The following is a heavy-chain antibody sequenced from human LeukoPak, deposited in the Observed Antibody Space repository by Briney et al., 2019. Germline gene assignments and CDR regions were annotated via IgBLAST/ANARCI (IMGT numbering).Heavy chain of an antibody. CDR1: GYSFTSCW. D-gene: IGHD6-19*01. CDR3: ASGYSSGWYRVDY. V-gene: IGHV5-51*01. Sequence: GESLKISCKGSGYSFTSCWIGWVRQMPGKVLEWMGIIYPGDSDTRYSPSFQGQVTISADKSISTAYLQWSSLKASDTAMYYCASGYSSGWYRVDYWGQGTLVTVSS. J-gene: IGHJ4*02. CDR2: IYPGDSDT.